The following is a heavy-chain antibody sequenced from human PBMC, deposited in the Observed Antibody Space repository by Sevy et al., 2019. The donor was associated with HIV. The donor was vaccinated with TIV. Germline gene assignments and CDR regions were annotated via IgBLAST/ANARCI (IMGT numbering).Heavy chain of an antibody. J-gene: IGHJ3*02. D-gene: IGHD4-17*01. V-gene: IGHV4-31*03. CDR1: GGSISSSNSY. Sequence: SETLSLTCTVSGGSISSSNSYWSWIRQRPGKGLEWIGFIYHSGTTYYNPSLRSRLNMSVDKSKNQFSLKLSSVTAADTAVYYCARDPDYDDYGGHAFAIWGQGTMVTVSS. CDR2: IYHSGTT. CDR3: ARDPDYDDYGGHAFAI.